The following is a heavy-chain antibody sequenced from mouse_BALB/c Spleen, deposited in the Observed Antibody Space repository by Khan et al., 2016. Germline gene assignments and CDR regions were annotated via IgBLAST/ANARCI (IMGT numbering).Heavy chain of an antibody. Sequence: QVQLQQSGAELVKPGASVKLSCKASGYTFTSYWIHWVKQRPGQGLEWIGEIDPSDSYTNYNQKFKGKATLTVDKSSITAYMQLSSLTSEYSAVYYCVSIYDGYAWFVYWGQGTLVTVSA. D-gene: IGHD2-3*01. CDR2: IDPSDSYT. V-gene: IGHV1-69*02. CDR1: GYTFTSYW. J-gene: IGHJ3*01. CDR3: VSIYDGYAWFVY.